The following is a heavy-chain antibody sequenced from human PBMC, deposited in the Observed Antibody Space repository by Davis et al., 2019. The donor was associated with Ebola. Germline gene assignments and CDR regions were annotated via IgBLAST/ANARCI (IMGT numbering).Heavy chain of an antibody. CDR1: GGSISSSSYY. D-gene: IGHD3-22*01. V-gene: IGHV4-39*01. Sequence: LETLSLTCTVFGGSISSSSYYWGWIRQPPGKGLEWIGSIYYSGSTYYNPSLKSRVTISVDTSKNQFSLKLSSVTAADTAVYYCARHPTYYYDSSGYYRRADFDYWGQGTLVTVSS. CDR2: IYYSGST. J-gene: IGHJ4*02. CDR3: ARHPTYYYDSSGYYRRADFDY.